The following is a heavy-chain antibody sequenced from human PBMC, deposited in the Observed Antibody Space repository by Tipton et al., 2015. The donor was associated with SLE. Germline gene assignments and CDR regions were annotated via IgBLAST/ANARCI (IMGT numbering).Heavy chain of an antibody. D-gene: IGHD1-26*01. Sequence: TLSLTCTVSGGSISSYYWSWILQPPGKGLEWIGYIYYSGSTNYNPSLKSRVTISVDTSKNQFSLKLSSVTAADTAVYYCARGGRRDFDLWGRGTLVTVSS. V-gene: IGHV4-59*01. J-gene: IGHJ2*01. CDR3: ARGGRRDFDL. CDR2: IYYSGST. CDR1: GGSISSYY.